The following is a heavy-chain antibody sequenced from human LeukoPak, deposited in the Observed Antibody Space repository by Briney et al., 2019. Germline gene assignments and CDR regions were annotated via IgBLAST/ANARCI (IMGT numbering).Heavy chain of an antibody. CDR2: INHSGST. CDR3: ARVPPVADAFDI. CDR1: GGSISSGDYY. Sequence: SQTLSLTCTVSGGSISSGDYYWSWIRQPPGKGLEWIGEINHSGSTNYNPSLKSRVTISVDTSKNQFSLKLSSVTAADTAVYYCARVPPVADAFDIWGQGTMVTVSS. D-gene: IGHD6-19*01. J-gene: IGHJ3*02. V-gene: IGHV4-30-4*01.